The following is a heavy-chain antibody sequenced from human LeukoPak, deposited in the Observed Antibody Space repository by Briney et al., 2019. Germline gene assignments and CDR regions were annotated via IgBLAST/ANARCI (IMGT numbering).Heavy chain of an antibody. Sequence: GESLKISCKGSEDTFSSYWINWVRQMPGKGLEWMAGIDPSDSSINYSPSFQGHVTLSVDKSITTAYLRWSSLRASDTAVYYCARQYSGSYGFDYWGQGALVTVSS. CDR2: IDPSDSSI. J-gene: IGHJ4*02. D-gene: IGHD1-26*01. V-gene: IGHV5-10-1*01. CDR3: ARQYSGSYGFDY. CDR1: EDTFSSYW.